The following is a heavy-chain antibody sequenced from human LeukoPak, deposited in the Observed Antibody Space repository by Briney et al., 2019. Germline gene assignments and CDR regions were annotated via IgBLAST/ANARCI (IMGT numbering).Heavy chain of an antibody. CDR1: GFPFSSYA. Sequence: GGSLRLSCAASGFPFSSYAMSWVRQAPGKGLEWVSGISDSGGSTYYADSVKGRFTISRDNSKNTLYLQMSSLRADDTAVYYCAKEGGTYSTGWYWYDPWGQGTLVTVSS. CDR2: ISDSGGST. D-gene: IGHD6-19*01. J-gene: IGHJ5*02. V-gene: IGHV3-23*01. CDR3: AKEGGTYSTGWYWYDP.